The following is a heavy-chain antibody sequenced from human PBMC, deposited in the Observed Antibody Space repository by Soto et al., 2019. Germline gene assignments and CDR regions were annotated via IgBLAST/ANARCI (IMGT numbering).Heavy chain of an antibody. Sequence: GGSLRLSCAASGFTFSSYSMHWVRQAPGKGLEWVSGISWNSGSIDYADSVKGRFTISRDNAKNSLLLQMNSLTAEDTALYYCAKDKSGYPPYYFDYWGQGTRVTVSS. J-gene: IGHJ4*02. CDR3: AKDKSGYPPYYFDY. D-gene: IGHD3-22*01. CDR1: GFTFSSYS. CDR2: ISWNSGSI. V-gene: IGHV3-9*01.